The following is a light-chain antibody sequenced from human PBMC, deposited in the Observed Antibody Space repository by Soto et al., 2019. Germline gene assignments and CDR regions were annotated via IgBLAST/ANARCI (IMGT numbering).Light chain of an antibody. CDR1: SSNIGRNA. CDR2: SNN. CDR3: TAWDDSLSGHVV. J-gene: IGLJ2*01. Sequence: QPVLTQPPSASGTPGQRVTISCSGSSSNIGRNAVNWYQQLPGTAPKLLIFSNNERPSGVPDRFSGSKSGTSASLAISGLQSEDEADYYCTAWDDSLSGHVVFGGGTKLTV. V-gene: IGLV1-44*01.